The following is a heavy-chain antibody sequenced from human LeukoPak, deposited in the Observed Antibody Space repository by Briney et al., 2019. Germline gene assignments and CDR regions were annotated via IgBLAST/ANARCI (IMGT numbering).Heavy chain of an antibody. CDR2: ISTVGST. CDR1: GDSISSENSY. J-gene: IGHJ6*03. CDR3: AKDRTGVSSGWSGYYYYMDV. D-gene: IGHD6-19*01. V-gene: IGHV4-61*02. Sequence: SQTLSLTCTVSGDSISSENSYWSWIRQPAGKGLEWIGRISTVGSTNSNPSLKSRVTISIDTSKNQFFLRLSSVTAADTAVYYCAKDRTGVSSGWSGYYYYMDVWGKGTTVTVSS.